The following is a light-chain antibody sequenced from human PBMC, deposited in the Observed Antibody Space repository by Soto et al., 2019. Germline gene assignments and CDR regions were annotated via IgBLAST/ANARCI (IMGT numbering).Light chain of an antibody. CDR3: QQYGSSPRIT. V-gene: IGKV3-20*01. Sequence: EIVLTQSPGTLSLSPGERATLSCRASQSVSSSYLAWYQQKPGQAPRLLIYGASSRATGIPDRFSGSGSGTDFTLTICRLEPEDFAVYYCQQYGSSPRITFGGGTKVEIK. CDR2: GAS. CDR1: QSVSSSY. J-gene: IGKJ4*01.